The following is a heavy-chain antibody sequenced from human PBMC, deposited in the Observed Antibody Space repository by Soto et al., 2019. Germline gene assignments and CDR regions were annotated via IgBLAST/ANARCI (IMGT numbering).Heavy chain of an antibody. CDR2: IIPNFGTV. V-gene: IGHV1-69*01. CDR1: GGTFNSYA. Sequence: QVQLEQSGAEVKKPGSSVKVSCKASGGTFNSYAISWVRQVPGEGPEWMGGIIPNFGTVNYAQKFQCRVTIIADESKSSAYMELRSLRSDDTAVYYCARYLGLSVDTGMITDYYGMEVWGQGTAVTVS. D-gene: IGHD5-18*01. J-gene: IGHJ6*02. CDR3: ARYLGLSVDTGMITDYYGMEV.